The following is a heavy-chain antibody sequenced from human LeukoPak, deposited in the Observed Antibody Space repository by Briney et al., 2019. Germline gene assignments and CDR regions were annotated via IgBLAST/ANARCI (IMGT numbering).Heavy chain of an antibody. D-gene: IGHD2-2*01. J-gene: IGHJ3*02. CDR1: GYTFTTYW. V-gene: IGHV5-51*01. Sequence: GESLKISCKGSGYTFTTYWIGWVRQMPGKGLEWMGIIYPRDSGHSDTRYSPSFQGQVTISADKSISTAYLQWSSLKASDTAMYYCARTYCSSTSCYDVWPGDPAFDIWGQGTMVTVSS. CDR2: IYPRDSGHSDT. CDR3: ARTYCSSTSCYDVWPGDPAFDI.